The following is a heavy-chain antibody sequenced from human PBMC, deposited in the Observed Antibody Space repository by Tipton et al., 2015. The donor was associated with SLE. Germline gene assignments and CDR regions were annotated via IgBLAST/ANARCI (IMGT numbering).Heavy chain of an antibody. CDR2: IYYSGST. J-gene: IGHJ4*02. CDR1: GGSISSYY. CDR3: ARGGVVGATLPFGY. V-gene: IGHV4-59*01. Sequence: TLSLTCTVSGGSISSYYWSRIRQPPGKGLEWIGYIYYSGSTNYNPSLKSRVTISVDTSKNQFSLKLSSVTAADTAVYYCARGGVVGATLPFGYWGQGTLVTVSS. D-gene: IGHD1-26*01.